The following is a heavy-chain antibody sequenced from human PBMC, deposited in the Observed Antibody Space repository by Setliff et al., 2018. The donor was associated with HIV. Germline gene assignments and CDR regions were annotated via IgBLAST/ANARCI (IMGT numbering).Heavy chain of an antibody. CDR2: IDPNTGDT. CDR3: AREFGAGIRQIVAGEFYYMDV. V-gene: IGHV1-2*06. J-gene: IGHJ6*03. D-gene: IGHD5-12*01. CDR1: GYKFTGHH. Sequence: ASVKVSCKASGYKFTGHHIQWMRQAPGQGLEWMGRIDPNTGDTHYTQKFQGRVTMTRDTSISTAYMELSRLRSDDTAVYYCAREFGAGIRQIVAGEFYYMDVWGKGTTVTVSS.